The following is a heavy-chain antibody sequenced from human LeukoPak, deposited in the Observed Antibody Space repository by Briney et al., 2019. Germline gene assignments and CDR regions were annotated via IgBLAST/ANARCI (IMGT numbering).Heavy chain of an antibody. CDR1: GFTFSSDW. Sequence: GSLRLSCAASGFTFSSDWMSWVRQAPGKGLEWVANIKQDGSEKYYVDSVKGRFTISRDNAKNSLYLQMNSLRAEDTAVYYCARDQEWLGYFDYWGQGTLVTVSS. CDR3: ARDQEWLGYFDY. J-gene: IGHJ4*02. V-gene: IGHV3-7*01. CDR2: IKQDGSEK. D-gene: IGHD6-19*01.